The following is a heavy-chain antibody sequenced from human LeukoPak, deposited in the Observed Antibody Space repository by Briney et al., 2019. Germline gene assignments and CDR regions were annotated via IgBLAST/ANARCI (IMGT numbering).Heavy chain of an antibody. D-gene: IGHD5-24*01. CDR1: GFTFSSYA. Sequence: GSLRLSCAASGFTFSSYAMHWVRQAPGKGLEWVAVISYDGSNKYYADSVKGRFTISRDNSKNTLYLQMNSLRAEDTAVYYCAGDQMGEEDGYKHAVDYWGQGTLVTVSS. J-gene: IGHJ4*02. CDR3: AGDQMGEEDGYKHAVDY. V-gene: IGHV3-30*04. CDR2: ISYDGSNK.